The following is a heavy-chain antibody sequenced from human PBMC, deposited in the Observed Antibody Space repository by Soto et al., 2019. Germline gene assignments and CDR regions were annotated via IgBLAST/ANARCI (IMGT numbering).Heavy chain of an antibody. CDR2: ISGSGGST. D-gene: IGHD3-9*01. Sequence: GGSLRLSCAASGFTFSSYAMSWVRQAPGKGLEWVSAISGSGGSTYYADSVKGRFTISRDNSKNTLYLQMNSLRAEDTAVYYCAKVGFRLDWPLGIDYWGQGTLVTVSS. V-gene: IGHV3-23*01. CDR3: AKVGFRLDWPLGIDY. CDR1: GFTFSSYA. J-gene: IGHJ4*02.